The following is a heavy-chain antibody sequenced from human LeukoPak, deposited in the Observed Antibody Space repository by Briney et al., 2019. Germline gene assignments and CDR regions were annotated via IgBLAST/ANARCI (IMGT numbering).Heavy chain of an antibody. D-gene: IGHD6-6*01. CDR2: MLHDGDSK. Sequence: GRSLRLSCAASGFSFNIHDMHWVRQAPGKGLEWVAFMLHDGDSKYYADSVKGRFIISSDNSRNTLYLQMNNLRAEDAAVYYCTKGYRSSAGYNFDYWGQGTLVTVSS. CDR1: GFSFNIHD. V-gene: IGHV3-30*18. CDR3: TKGYRSSAGYNFDY. J-gene: IGHJ4*02.